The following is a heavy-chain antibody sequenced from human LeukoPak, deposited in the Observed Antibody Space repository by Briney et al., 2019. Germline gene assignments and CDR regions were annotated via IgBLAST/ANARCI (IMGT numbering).Heavy chain of an antibody. CDR2: ISGIGGST. CDR3: ATFPYYYGSASYFPDY. CDR1: GFTFSSNA. D-gene: IGHD3-10*01. V-gene: IGHV3-23*01. J-gene: IGHJ4*02. Sequence: GGSLRLSCAASGFTFSSNAMSWVRQAPGKGLEWVSGISGIGGSTYYADSVKGRFTISRDNSKNTLYLQMNSLREEDTAVYYCATFPYYYGSASYFPDYWGKGTLVTVSS.